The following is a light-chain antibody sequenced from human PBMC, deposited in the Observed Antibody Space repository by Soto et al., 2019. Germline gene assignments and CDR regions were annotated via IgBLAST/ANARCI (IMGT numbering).Light chain of an antibody. V-gene: IGKV3-20*01. Sequence: ENVLTQSPGTLSLSPGERATLSCRASQNISSSYLAWYQQKPGQAPRPLIYGASSRATGIPDRFSGSGSGTDFSLTISRLEPEDSAVYYCQQYGGAPYTFGLGTKLEIK. J-gene: IGKJ2*01. CDR2: GAS. CDR3: QQYGGAPYT. CDR1: QNISSSY.